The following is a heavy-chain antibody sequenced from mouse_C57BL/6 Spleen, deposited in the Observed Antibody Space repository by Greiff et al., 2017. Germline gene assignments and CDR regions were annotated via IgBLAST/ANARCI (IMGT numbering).Heavy chain of an antibody. CDR1: GFSLTSYG. CDR3: AKNGYDGNYYAMDY. D-gene: IGHD2-2*01. J-gene: IGHJ4*01. V-gene: IGHV2-5*01. Sequence: QVQLQQSGPGLVQPSQSLSITCTVSGFSLTSYGVHWVRQSPGKGLEWLGVIWRGGSTDYNAAFMSRLSITKDNSKSQVFFKMNSLQADDTAIYYCAKNGYDGNYYAMDYWGQGTSVTVSS. CDR2: IWRGGST.